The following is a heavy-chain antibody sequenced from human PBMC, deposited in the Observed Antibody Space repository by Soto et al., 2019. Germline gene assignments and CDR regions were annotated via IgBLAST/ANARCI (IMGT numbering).Heavy chain of an antibody. CDR2: IYYSGST. J-gene: IGHJ5*02. D-gene: IGHD3-22*01. Sequence: SETLSLTCTVSGGSISSGGYYWSWIRQHPGKGLEWIGYIYYSGSTYYNPSLKSRVTISVDTSKNQFSLKLSSVTAADTAVYYCPRLGNYYDSSGYYINWFDPWGQGTLVTVSS. CDR3: PRLGNYYDSSGYYINWFDP. CDR1: GGSISSGGYY. V-gene: IGHV4-31*03.